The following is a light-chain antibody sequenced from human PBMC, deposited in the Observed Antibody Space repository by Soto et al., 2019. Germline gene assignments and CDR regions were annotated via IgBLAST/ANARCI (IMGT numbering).Light chain of an antibody. CDR2: GAS. Sequence: EIVMTPAPTTLSVSQGERATLSCRASQSVSSNLAWYQQKPGQAPRLLSYGASTRATGIPARFSGSGSGTEFTLTISSLQSEDFAFYYCQQYNNWPPYTLGQGTKLEIK. CDR3: QQYNNWPPYT. CDR1: QSVSSN. V-gene: IGKV3-15*01. J-gene: IGKJ2*01.